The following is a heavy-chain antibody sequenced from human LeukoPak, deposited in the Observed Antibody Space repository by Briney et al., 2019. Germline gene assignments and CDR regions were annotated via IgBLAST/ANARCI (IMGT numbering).Heavy chain of an antibody. CDR1: RFTFSNYG. J-gene: IGHJ2*01. V-gene: IGHV3-33*01. CDR2: IWYDGSNK. D-gene: IGHD3-10*02. CDR3: ARDVRSRYFDL. Sequence: GRSLRLSCAASRFTFSNYGMHWVRQAPGKGLEWVAVIWYDGSNKFYTDSVKGRITISRDNYKNMLYLQMDSLRAADTAVYYCARDVRSRYFDLWGRGTLVTVSS.